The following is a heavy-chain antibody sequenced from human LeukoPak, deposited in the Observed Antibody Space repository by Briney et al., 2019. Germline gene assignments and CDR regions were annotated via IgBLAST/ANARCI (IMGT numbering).Heavy chain of an antibody. CDR2: INHSGST. D-gene: IGHD3-10*01. J-gene: IGHJ4*02. CDR3: ARGRITMVRGVIGGYYFDY. V-gene: IGHV4-34*01. Sequence: PSETLSLTCAVYGGSFSGYYWSWIRQPPGKGLEWIGEINHSGSTNYNPSLKSRVTISVDTSTNQFSLKLSSVTAADTAVYYCARGRITMVRGVIGGYYFDYWGQGTLVTVSS. CDR1: GGSFSGYY.